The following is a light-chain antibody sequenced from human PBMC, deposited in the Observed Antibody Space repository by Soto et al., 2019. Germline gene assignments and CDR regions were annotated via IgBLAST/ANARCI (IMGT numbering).Light chain of an antibody. Sequence: ESVLTPSPGTLSLSPGERATLSCRASQSVSTRYLAWYQQKPGQAPRLLIYGASYRATGIPDRFSGSGSGTDFTLAINTLEPADYGVYYCQLHGGSPSWTLGQGTKVEIK. V-gene: IGKV3-20*01. J-gene: IGKJ1*01. CDR2: GAS. CDR1: QSVSTRY. CDR3: QLHGGSPSWT.